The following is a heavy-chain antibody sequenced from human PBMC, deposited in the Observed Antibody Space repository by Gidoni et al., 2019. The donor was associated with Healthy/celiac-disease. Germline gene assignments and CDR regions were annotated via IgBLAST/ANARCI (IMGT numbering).Heavy chain of an antibody. D-gene: IGHD3-9*01. J-gene: IGHJ4*02. V-gene: IGHV3-23*01. CDR2: ISGSGGST. Sequence: EVQLLESGGGLVQPGGSLRLSCAASGFTFVRYAMSWVRQAPGKGLEWVSAISGSGGSTYYADSVKGRFTISRDNSKNTLYLQMNSLRAEDTAVYYCAKDRSKFRYFDWLPTGDYWGQGTLVTVSS. CDR1: GFTFVRYA. CDR3: AKDRSKFRYFDWLPTGDY.